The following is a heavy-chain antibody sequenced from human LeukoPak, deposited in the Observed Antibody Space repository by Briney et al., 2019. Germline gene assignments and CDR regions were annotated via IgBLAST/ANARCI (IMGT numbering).Heavy chain of an antibody. Sequence: SETLSLTCTVSGASLSSSSYYWGWIRQPPGKGLEWIGNMYYSGSTYPNPSLKSRVTMSVDTSKNQFSLKLSSVTAADTAVYYCARSSGSYSSYYYYMDVWGKGTTVTISS. V-gene: IGHV4-39*07. J-gene: IGHJ6*03. D-gene: IGHD3-10*01. CDR2: MYYSGST. CDR1: GASLSSSSYY. CDR3: ARSSGSYSSYYYYMDV.